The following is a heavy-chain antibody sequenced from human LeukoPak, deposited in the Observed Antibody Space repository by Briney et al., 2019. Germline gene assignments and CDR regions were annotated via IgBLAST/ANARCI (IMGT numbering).Heavy chain of an antibody. CDR1: GFTFSNYW. J-gene: IGHJ4*02. D-gene: IGHD1-7*01. Sequence: GGSLRLSCAASGFTFSNYWMSWVRQAPGKGLEWVANIKEDGSDKNYVDSVRGRFTISRDNAKNALYLQMNSLRAEDTAVYYCGREIPGGTTSLDCWGQGTVVIASS. V-gene: IGHV3-7*04. CDR2: IKEDGSDK. CDR3: GREIPGGTTSLDC.